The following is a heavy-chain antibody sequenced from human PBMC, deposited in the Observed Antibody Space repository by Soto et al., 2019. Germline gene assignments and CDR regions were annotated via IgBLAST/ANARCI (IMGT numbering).Heavy chain of an antibody. CDR2: INYDGSNK. D-gene: IGHD2-21*01. CDR1: GFIFSSYV. J-gene: IGHJ6*02. V-gene: IGHV3-33*01. CDR3: ARCKQKVMHCGLDV. Sequence: QVSLVESGGGAVQRGRSLRVSCVASGFIFSSYVMHWVRQAPGKGLEWVAFINYDGSNKFYGDAVKGRFTISRDNSKNIVHLQMNNLRGEDTAVYYCARCKQKVMHCGLDVWGHGATVTVSS.